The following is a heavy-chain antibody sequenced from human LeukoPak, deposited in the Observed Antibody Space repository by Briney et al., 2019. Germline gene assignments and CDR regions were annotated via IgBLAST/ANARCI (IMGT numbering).Heavy chain of an antibody. CDR3: ASAYYDSSGYYFTFDY. D-gene: IGHD3-22*01. CDR2: IRGSGSDI. J-gene: IGHJ4*02. Sequence: PGGSLRLSCAASGFTFSDYYMSWIRQAPGKGLECVSYIRGSGSDIYYADSVKGRFTISRDNAKNSLYLQMNSLRADDTAVYYCASAYYDSSGYYFTFDYWGQGTLVTVSS. CDR1: GFTFSDYY. V-gene: IGHV3-11*01.